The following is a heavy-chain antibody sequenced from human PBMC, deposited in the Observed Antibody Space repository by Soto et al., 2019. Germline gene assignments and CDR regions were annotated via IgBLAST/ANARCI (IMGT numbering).Heavy chain of an antibody. CDR2: VHYSGGT. J-gene: IGHJ3*01. CDR1: GASISSSY. Sequence: KASETLSLTCTVSGASISSSYYSWIRQSPGKGLEWIGYVHYSGGTKDNPSLNGRVSLSIDTSKNQFSLKLSSVAAADTAVYYCARGYYDSRGQSNTFDVWGQGTMVTVSS. V-gene: IGHV4-59*01. CDR3: ARGYYDSRGQSNTFDV. D-gene: IGHD3-22*01.